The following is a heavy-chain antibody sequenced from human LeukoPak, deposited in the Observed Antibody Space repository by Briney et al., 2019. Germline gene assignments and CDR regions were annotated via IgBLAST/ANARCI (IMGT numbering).Heavy chain of an antibody. J-gene: IGHJ6*02. D-gene: IGHD6-6*01. V-gene: IGHV4-31*03. CDR1: GGSISSGVYY. CDR3: ARVRLGYGMDV. Sequence: SQTLSLTCTVSGGSISSGVYYWSWIRQHPGKGLEWIGYIYYSGSTYYNPSLKSRVTISVDTSKNQFSLKLSSVTAADTAVYYCARVRLGYGMDVWGQGTTVTVSS. CDR2: IYYSGST.